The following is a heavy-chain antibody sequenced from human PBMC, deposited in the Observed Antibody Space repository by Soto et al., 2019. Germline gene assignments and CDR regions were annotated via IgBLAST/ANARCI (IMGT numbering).Heavy chain of an antibody. CDR1: GFTFSTYW. J-gene: IGHJ4*02. Sequence: EVPLVESGGGLVQPGGSLRLSCAASGFTFSTYWMSWVRQAPGKGLEWLANIKQDGSEKYYVDSVKGRFTVSRDNAKNSLYRQMNSLRAEDTAVYYCARRPGYSSGWFADWGQGTLVTVS. CDR2: IKQDGSEK. D-gene: IGHD6-19*01. CDR3: ARRPGYSSGWFAD. V-gene: IGHV3-7*01.